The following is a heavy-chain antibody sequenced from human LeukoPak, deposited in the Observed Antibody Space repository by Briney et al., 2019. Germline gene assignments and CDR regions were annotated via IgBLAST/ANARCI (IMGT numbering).Heavy chain of an antibody. J-gene: IGHJ4*02. CDR1: GYTFTNYD. V-gene: IGHV1-18*01. CDR2: MNSDNGNT. Sequence: ASVKVSCKASGYTFTNYDINWVRQAPGQGLEWMGWMNSDNGNTGYAQKFQGRVSMTTDTSTSTAYMELRSLRSDDTAVYYCARDQAFGLVGATPSHDYWGQGTLVTVSS. D-gene: IGHD1-26*01. CDR3: ARDQAFGLVGATPSHDY.